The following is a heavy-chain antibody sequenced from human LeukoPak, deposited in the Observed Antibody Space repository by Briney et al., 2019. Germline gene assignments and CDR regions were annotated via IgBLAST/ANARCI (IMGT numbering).Heavy chain of an antibody. J-gene: IGHJ4*02. V-gene: IGHV3-48*04. CDR1: GFTFSSYS. Sequence: GGSLRLSCAASGFTFSSYSMNWVRQAPGKGLEWVSYISSSSSTIYYADSVKGRFTISRDNAKNSLYLQMNSLRAEDTAVYYCAREPPYSSSWSAFYYWGQGTLVTVSS. CDR2: ISSSSSTI. CDR3: AREPPYSSSWSAFYY. D-gene: IGHD6-13*01.